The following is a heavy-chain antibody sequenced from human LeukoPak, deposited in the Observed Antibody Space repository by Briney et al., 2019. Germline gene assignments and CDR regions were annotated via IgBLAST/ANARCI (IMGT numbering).Heavy chain of an antibody. V-gene: IGHV3-23*01. Sequence: GGSLRLSCAASGFTFSSYAMSWVRQAPGKGLEWVSAISGSGGSTYYADSVKGRFTISRDNSKNTLYLQMNSLRAEDTAVYHCAKGGRGYSGYLIDYWGQETLVTVSS. CDR3: AKGGRGYSGYLIDY. J-gene: IGHJ4*02. CDR2: ISGSGGST. D-gene: IGHD5-12*01. CDR1: GFTFSSYA.